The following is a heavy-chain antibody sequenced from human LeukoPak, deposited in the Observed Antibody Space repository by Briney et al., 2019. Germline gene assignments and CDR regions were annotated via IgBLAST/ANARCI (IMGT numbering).Heavy chain of an antibody. CDR2: ISSSSSYI. CDR3: RAPRRDSYYYMDV. J-gene: IGHJ6*03. V-gene: IGHV3-21*01. CDR1: AFTFSSYS. Sequence: GGSLRLSCAASAFTFSSYSMNWVRQAPGKGLEWVSSISSSSSYIYYADSVKGRFTISRDNAKNSLYLQMNSLRAEDTAVYYCRAPRRDSYYYMDVWGKGTTVTVSS.